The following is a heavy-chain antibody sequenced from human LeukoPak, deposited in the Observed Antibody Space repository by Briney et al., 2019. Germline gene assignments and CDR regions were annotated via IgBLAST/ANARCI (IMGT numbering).Heavy chain of an antibody. D-gene: IGHD2-2*01. V-gene: IGHV1-69*01. J-gene: IGHJ3*02. Sequence: SSVKVSCKASGGTFSSYAISWVRQAPGQGLEWMGGIIPIFGTANYAQKFQGRATITADESTSTAYMELSSLRSEDTAVYYCARGYCSSTSCYNDAFDIWGQGTMVTVSS. CDR2: IIPIFGTA. CDR3: ARGYCSSTSCYNDAFDI. CDR1: GGTFSSYA.